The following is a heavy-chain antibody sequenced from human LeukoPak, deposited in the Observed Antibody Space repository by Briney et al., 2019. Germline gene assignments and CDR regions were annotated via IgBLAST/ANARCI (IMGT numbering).Heavy chain of an antibody. CDR3: ARGRGIAAEEVSDY. CDR2: VSPSGDIT. CDR1: GFIFSSHG. Sequence: GGTLRLSCAASGFIFSSHGMNWVRQAPGKGLEWVSGVSPSGDITYYADSVKGRFTISRDNSKNRVYLQMNSLRAEDTAVYYCARGRGIAAEEVSDYWGQGTLVTVSS. V-gene: IGHV3-23*01. J-gene: IGHJ4*02. D-gene: IGHD6-13*01.